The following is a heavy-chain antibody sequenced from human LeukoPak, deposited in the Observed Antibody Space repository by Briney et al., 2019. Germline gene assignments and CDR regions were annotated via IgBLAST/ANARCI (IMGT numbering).Heavy chain of an antibody. CDR3: ARDYTVLNWFDP. J-gene: IGHJ5*02. D-gene: IGHD5/OR15-5a*01. V-gene: IGHV3-21*01. Sequence: GGSLRLSCAASGFTFSSYRMNWVRQAPGKGLEWVSSISSSSSYIYYADSVKGRFTISRDNAKNSLYLQMNSLRAEDTAVYYCARDYTVLNWFDPWGQGTLVTVSS. CDR1: GFTFSSYR. CDR2: ISSSSSYI.